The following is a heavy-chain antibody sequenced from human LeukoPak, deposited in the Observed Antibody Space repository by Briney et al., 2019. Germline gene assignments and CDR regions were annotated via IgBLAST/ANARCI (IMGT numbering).Heavy chain of an antibody. CDR3: ARDSYGSGSYYPQGYYYYMDV. Sequence: SETLSLTCTVSGGSISSYYWSWIRQPAGKGLEWMGRIYTSGSTNYNPSLKSRVTISVDKSKNQFSLKLSSVTAADTAVYYCARDSYGSGSYYPQGYYYYMDVWGKGTTVTVSS. CDR2: IYTSGST. D-gene: IGHD3-10*01. V-gene: IGHV4-4*07. J-gene: IGHJ6*03. CDR1: GGSISSYY.